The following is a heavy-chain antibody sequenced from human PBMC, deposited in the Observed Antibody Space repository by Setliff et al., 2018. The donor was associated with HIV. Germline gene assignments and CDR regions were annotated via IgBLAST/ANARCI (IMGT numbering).Heavy chain of an antibody. V-gene: IGHV3-11*04. CDR1: GFTFSDYY. Sequence: GGSLRLSCAASGFTFSDYYMSWIRQAPGKGLEWVSYISRSVSTIYYADSVRGRLTISRDNAKNSLYLQMNSLRAEDTALYYCAREIRAGDYPPYNYYFYIDVWGKGTTVTVSS. CDR3: AREIRAGDYPPYNYYFYIDV. J-gene: IGHJ6*03. D-gene: IGHD4-17*01. CDR2: ISRSVSTI.